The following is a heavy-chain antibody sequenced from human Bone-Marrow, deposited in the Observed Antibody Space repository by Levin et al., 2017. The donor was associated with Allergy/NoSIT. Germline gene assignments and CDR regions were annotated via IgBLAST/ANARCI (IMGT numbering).Heavy chain of an antibody. D-gene: IGHD6-19*01. CDR1: GYSFTSYW. CDR3: ARACQWLDSPSFDY. J-gene: IGHJ4*02. V-gene: IGHV5-51*01. Sequence: KVSCKGSGYSFTSYWIGWVRQMPGKGLEWMGIIYPGDSDTRYSPSFQGQVTISADKSISTAYLQWSSLKASDTAMYYCARACQWLDSPSFDYWGQGTLVTVSS. CDR2: IYPGDSDT.